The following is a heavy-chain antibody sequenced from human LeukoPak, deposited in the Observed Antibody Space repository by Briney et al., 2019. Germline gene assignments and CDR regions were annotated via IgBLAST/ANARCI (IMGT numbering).Heavy chain of an antibody. Sequence: SETLSLTCTVSGGSVSGDHYYWSWIRQPPGKGLEWIGYIYYNGNTNYNPSLKSRVTMSVDTSKNQFSLKLNSVTAADTAVYYCARDCRMTIIKSLYFYGMDVWGQGTTVTVSS. CDR3: ARDCRMTIIKSLYFYGMDV. CDR1: GGSVSGDHYY. J-gene: IGHJ6*02. CDR2: IYYNGNT. V-gene: IGHV4-61*01. D-gene: IGHD4/OR15-4a*01.